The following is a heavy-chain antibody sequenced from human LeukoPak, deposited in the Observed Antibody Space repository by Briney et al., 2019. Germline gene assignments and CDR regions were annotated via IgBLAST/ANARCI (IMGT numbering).Heavy chain of an antibody. CDR2: IRYDGSNK. D-gene: IGHD3-9*01. CDR1: GFTFSSYG. J-gene: IGHJ6*03. Sequence: GGSLRLSCAASGFTFSSYGMHWVRQAPGKGLEWVAFIRYDGSNKYYADSVKGRFTISRDNSKNTLYLQMNSLRAEDTAVYYCARDFDRPTRKIGRESLYYYYYYMDVWGKGTTVTVSS. V-gene: IGHV3-30*02. CDR3: ARDFDRPTRKIGRESLYYYYYYMDV.